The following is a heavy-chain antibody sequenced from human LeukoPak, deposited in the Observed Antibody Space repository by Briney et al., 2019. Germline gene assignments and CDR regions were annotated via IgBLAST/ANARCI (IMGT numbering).Heavy chain of an antibody. Sequence: SETLSLTCAVSGYSISSGYYWGWIRQHPGKGLEWIGSIYPSGSTYYNPSVKSRVTISVDMSKNQFSLRLSSVTTADTAVYYCAREQRGRGGFVDPWGQGTLVTVSS. V-gene: IGHV4-38-2*02. CDR3: AREQRGRGGFVDP. CDR1: GYSISSGYY. CDR2: IYPSGST. J-gene: IGHJ5*02. D-gene: IGHD3-10*01.